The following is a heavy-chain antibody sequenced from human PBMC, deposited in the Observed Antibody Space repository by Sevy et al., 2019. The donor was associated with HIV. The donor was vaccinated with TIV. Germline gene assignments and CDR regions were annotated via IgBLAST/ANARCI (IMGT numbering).Heavy chain of an antibody. CDR2: IYPGDSET. CDR1: GYRFTSYW. Sequence: GESLKISCKASGYRFTSYWIAWVRQMPGKGLEWMGIIYPGDSETRYSPSFQGQVTISADKSYRTAYLQWSSLRASDTAMFFCARRGYDTSGYPQYYFDYWGQGTLVTVSS. J-gene: IGHJ4*02. V-gene: IGHV5-51*01. D-gene: IGHD3-22*01. CDR3: ARRGYDTSGYPQYYFDY.